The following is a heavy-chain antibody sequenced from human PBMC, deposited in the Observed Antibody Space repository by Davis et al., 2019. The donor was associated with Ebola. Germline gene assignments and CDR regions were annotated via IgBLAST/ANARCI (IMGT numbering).Heavy chain of an antibody. V-gene: IGHV3-49*04. Sequence: GESLKISCAASGFTFSSYAMSWVRQAPGKGLEWVGFIRSKAYGGTTEYAAFVKGRFTISRDDSKSIAYLQMNSLKTEDTAVYYCTKSNMEYSSSWYRYYYYYGMDVWGQGTTVTVSS. CDR3: TKSNMEYSSSWYRYYYYYGMDV. J-gene: IGHJ6*02. CDR1: GFTFSSYA. CDR2: IRSKAYGGTT. D-gene: IGHD6-13*01.